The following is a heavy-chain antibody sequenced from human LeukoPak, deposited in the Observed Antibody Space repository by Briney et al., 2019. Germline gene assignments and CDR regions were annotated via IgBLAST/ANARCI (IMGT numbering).Heavy chain of an antibody. J-gene: IGHJ4*02. V-gene: IGHV4-34*01. Sequence: SETLSLTCAVYGGSFSGYYWSWIRQPPGKGLEWIGEINHSGSTNYNPSLKSRVTISVDTSKNQFSLKLSSVTAADTAVYYCAREYYDFWSGTKPIDYWGQGTLDTVSS. CDR2: INHSGST. D-gene: IGHD3-3*01. CDR1: GGSFSGYY. CDR3: AREYYDFWSGTKPIDY.